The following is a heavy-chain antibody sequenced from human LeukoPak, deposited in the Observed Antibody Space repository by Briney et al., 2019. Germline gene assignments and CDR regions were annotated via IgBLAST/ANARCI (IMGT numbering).Heavy chain of an antibody. CDR2: FDPEDSET. J-gene: IGHJ4*02. V-gene: IGHV1-24*01. Sequence: GASVKVSCTVSGYTLTELSMHWVRQAPGKGLGRMGGFDPEDSETIYAQKYQGRVTMTEDTSTDTAYMELSSLRSEDTAVYYCATAYGDGRSDYWGQGTLVTVSS. D-gene: IGHD4-17*01. CDR1: GYTLTELS. CDR3: ATAYGDGRSDY.